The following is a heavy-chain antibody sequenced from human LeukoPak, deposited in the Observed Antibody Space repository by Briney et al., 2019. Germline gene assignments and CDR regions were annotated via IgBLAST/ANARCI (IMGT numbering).Heavy chain of an antibody. CDR1: GFTFSSYG. J-gene: IGHJ6*03. Sequence: GGSLRLSCAASGFTFSSYGMHWVRQAPGKGLEWVAFIRYDGSNKYYADSVKGRFTISRDNSKNTLYLQMNSLRAEDTAVYYRAKIRYDFWSAFTYYYYYMDVWGKGTTVTVSS. CDR2: IRYDGSNK. D-gene: IGHD3-3*01. V-gene: IGHV3-30*02. CDR3: AKIRYDFWSAFTYYYYYMDV.